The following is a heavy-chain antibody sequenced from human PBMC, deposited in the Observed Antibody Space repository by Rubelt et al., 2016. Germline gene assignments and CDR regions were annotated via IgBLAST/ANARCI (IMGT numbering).Heavy chain of an antibody. V-gene: IGHV1-69*01. CDR3: ARLSIFEDTAMVMSDY. D-gene: IGHD5-18*01. Sequence: VQLEQSGAEVKKAGESLKISCKASGGTFSSYAISWVRQAPGQGLEWMGGIIPIFGTANYAQKFQGRVTITADESTSTAYMELSSLRSEDTAVYYCARLSIFEDTAMVMSDYWGQGTLVTVSS. CDR1: GGTFSSYA. J-gene: IGHJ4*02. CDR2: IIPIFGTA.